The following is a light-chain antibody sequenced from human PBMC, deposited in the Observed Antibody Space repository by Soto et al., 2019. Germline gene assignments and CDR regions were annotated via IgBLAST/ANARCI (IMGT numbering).Light chain of an antibody. Sequence: DIQMTLSPSTLSAYVKDRVTLTCRASQSISSWLAWYQQKPGKAPKLLIYHAYSLESGVPSRFSGSESGTEFTLTISSLQPDDFATYYCQHYNSYSEAFGQGTKVDIK. CDR1: QSISSW. CDR2: HAY. V-gene: IGKV1-5*01. J-gene: IGKJ1*01. CDR3: QHYNSYSEA.